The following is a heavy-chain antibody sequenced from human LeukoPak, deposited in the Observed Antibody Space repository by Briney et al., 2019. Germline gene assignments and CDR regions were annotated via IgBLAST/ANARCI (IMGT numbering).Heavy chain of an antibody. CDR1: KFTFSAYT. D-gene: IGHD2-15*01. CDR3: ASSCSAGNCPFDT. Sequence: GGSLRLSCAASKFTFSAYTMHWVRQAPGKGLEWVSCIHSANGYIYYADSVKGRFTISRDNAESSQYLQMTSLRAEDTAVYYCASSCSAGNCPFDTWGQGTLVTVSS. J-gene: IGHJ5*02. CDR2: IHSANGYI. V-gene: IGHV3-21*01.